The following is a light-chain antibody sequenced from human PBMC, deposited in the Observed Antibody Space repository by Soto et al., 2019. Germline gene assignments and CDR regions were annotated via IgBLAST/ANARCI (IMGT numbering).Light chain of an antibody. CDR2: YNN. CDR1: SSNIRSNS. J-gene: IGLJ2*01. Sequence: QSVLTQPPSASGTPGQRVTISCSGSSSNIRSNSVNWFQQFPGAAPKVLIYYNNRRPSGVPDRFSGSKSGTSASLAISGLQSEDEADYYCAAWDDSLNGVIFGGGTQLTVL. V-gene: IGLV1-44*01. CDR3: AAWDDSLNGVI.